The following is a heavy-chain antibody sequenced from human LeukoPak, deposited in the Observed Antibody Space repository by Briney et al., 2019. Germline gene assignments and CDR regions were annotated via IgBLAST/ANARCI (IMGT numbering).Heavy chain of an antibody. CDR3: ARDLGLRYFDWSTLLDY. J-gene: IGHJ4*02. CDR1: GYTFTSYG. V-gene: IGHV1-18*01. Sequence: ASVKVSCKASGYTFTSYGISWVRHAPGQGLEGMGWISAYNGNTNYAQKLQGRVTMTTDTSTSTAYMELRSLRSDDTAVYYCARDLGLRYFDWSTLLDYWGQGTLVTVSS. D-gene: IGHD3-9*01. CDR2: ISAYNGNT.